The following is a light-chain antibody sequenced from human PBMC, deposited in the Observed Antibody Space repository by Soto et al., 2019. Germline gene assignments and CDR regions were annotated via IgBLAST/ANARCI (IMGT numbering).Light chain of an antibody. CDR1: QSISSN. CDR2: DAS. CDR3: QQYTDWPWGT. J-gene: IGKJ4*01. Sequence: ETVMTQSPATLSVSPGERATLSCRPSQSISSNLAWFQQKPGQAPRLLIYDASTMATGFPARFSGCGSGTEFTLTISSLQPEDLAVYYCQQYTDWPWGTFGGGTKVEIK. V-gene: IGKV3-15*01.